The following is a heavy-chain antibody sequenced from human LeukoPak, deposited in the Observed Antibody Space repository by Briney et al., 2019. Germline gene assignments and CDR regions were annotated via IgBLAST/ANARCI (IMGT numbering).Heavy chain of an antibody. J-gene: IGHJ4*02. CDR1: GYTFTSYG. CDR3: AREDCSSTSCYAGVY. D-gene: IGHD2-2*01. Sequence: ASVKVSCKASGYTFTSYGISWVRQAPGQGLDWMGWISAYNGNTNYAQKPQGRVTMTTDTSTSTAYMELRSLRSDDTAVYYCAREDCSSTSCYAGVYWGQGTLVTVSS. CDR2: ISAYNGNT. V-gene: IGHV1-18*04.